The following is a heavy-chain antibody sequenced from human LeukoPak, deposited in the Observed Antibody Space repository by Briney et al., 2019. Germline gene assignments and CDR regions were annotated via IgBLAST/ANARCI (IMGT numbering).Heavy chain of an antibody. CDR3: ARDRRIAVAGGYFDY. D-gene: IGHD6-19*01. CDR2: IYHSGST. V-gene: IGHV4-4*02. Sequence: TSETLSLTCAVSGGSISSSNWWSWVRQPPGKGLEWIGEIYHSGSTNYNPSLKSRVTISVDKSKNQFSLKLSSVTAADTAVYYCARDRRIAVAGGYFDYWGQGTLVTVSS. CDR1: GGSISSSNW. J-gene: IGHJ4*02.